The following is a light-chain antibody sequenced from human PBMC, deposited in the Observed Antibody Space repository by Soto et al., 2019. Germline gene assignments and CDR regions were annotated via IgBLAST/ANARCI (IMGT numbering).Light chain of an antibody. Sequence: EVVLTQSPATLSLSPGERATLSCRASQSVRSYLVWYQQKPGQAPRLLIYDASTRATGIPARFSGSGSGTDFTLTISSLEPEDFAVYYCQQRYKWPPITFGQGTRL. V-gene: IGKV3-11*01. CDR3: QQRYKWPPIT. CDR1: QSVRSY. J-gene: IGKJ5*01. CDR2: DAS.